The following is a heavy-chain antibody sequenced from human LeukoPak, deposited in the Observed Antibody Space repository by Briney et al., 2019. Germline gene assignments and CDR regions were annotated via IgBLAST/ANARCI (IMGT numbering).Heavy chain of an antibody. CDR3: AKSRRVLTGDGAWDYFDY. CDR1: GFTFSNFW. J-gene: IGHJ4*02. V-gene: IGHV3-30*02. CDR2: IRYDGSNK. D-gene: IGHD7-27*01. Sequence: GGSLRLSCAASGFTFSNFWMSWVRQTPGKGLEWVAFIRYDGSNKYYADSVKGRFTISRDNSKNTLYLQMNSLRAEDTAVYYCAKSRRVLTGDGAWDYFDYWGQGTLVTVSS.